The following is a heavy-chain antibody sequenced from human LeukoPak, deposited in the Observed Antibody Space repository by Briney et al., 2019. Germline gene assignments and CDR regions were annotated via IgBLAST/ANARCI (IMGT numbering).Heavy chain of an antibody. Sequence: PSETLSLTCTVSGGSISSYYWSWIRQPPGKGLGWIGYIYYSGSTNYNPSLKSRVTISVDTSKNQFSLKLSSVTAADTAVYYCARVSDTALDYWGQGTLVTVSS. CDR1: GGSISSYY. CDR3: ARVSDTALDY. CDR2: IYYSGST. D-gene: IGHD5-18*01. J-gene: IGHJ4*02. V-gene: IGHV4-59*01.